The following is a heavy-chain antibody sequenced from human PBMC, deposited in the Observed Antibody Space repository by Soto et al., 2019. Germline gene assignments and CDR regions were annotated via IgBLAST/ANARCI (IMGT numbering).Heavy chain of an antibody. D-gene: IGHD1-7*01. CDR1: GYTFTDYY. V-gene: IGHV1-2*02. J-gene: IGHJ4*02. Sequence: ASVKVSCKASGYTFTDYYVHWVRQAPGQGLEWMGWINPNSGGTKSAQKFQGRVTMTRDTSISTAYMALSRLRSDDTAVYYCERTNGEHYGTSRYHYYFDYWGQGTLVTVSS. CDR3: ERTNGEHYGTSRYHYYFDY. CDR2: INPNSGGT.